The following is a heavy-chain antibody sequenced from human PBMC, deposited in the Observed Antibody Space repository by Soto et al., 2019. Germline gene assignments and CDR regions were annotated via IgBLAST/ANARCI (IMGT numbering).Heavy chain of an antibody. D-gene: IGHD2-8*01. J-gene: IGHJ4*02. Sequence: SETLSLTCTVSGDSISSATHYWNWIRQHPGKGLEWIGYVSSSGNADYSPSLKSRGFMSVDTSKNLFSLKLSSVTAPDTALYYCAGPLTSISNSFDSWGQGTQVTVSS. V-gene: IGHV4-31*03. CDR2: VSSSGNA. CDR3: AGPLTSISNSFDS. CDR1: GDSISSATHY.